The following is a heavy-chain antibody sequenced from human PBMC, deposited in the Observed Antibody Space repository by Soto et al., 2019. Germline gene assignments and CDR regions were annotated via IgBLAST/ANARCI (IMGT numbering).Heavy chain of an antibody. Sequence: PSETLSLTCAVCGGSISSGGYSWSWIRQPPGKGLEWIGYIYHSGSTYYNPSLKSRVTISVDRSKNQFSLKLSSVTAADTAVYYCASRYGGNFGYWGQGTLVLVSA. V-gene: IGHV4-30-2*02. CDR2: IYHSGST. CDR3: ASRYGGNFGY. J-gene: IGHJ4*02. CDR1: GGSISSGGYS. D-gene: IGHD3-16*01.